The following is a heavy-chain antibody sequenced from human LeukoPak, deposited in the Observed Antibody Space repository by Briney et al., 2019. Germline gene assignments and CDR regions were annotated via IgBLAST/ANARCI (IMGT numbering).Heavy chain of an antibody. CDR2: IIPIFGTA. CDR1: GGTFSSYA. CDR3: ARDRGYCSSTSCYGPDWYFDL. Sequence: GSSVKVSCKASGGTFSSYAISWVRQAPGQGLEWMGGIIPIFGTANYAQKFQGGVTITADKSTSTAYMELSSLRSEDTAVYYCARDRGYCSSTSCYGPDWYFDLWGRGTLVTVSS. V-gene: IGHV1-69*06. J-gene: IGHJ2*01. D-gene: IGHD2-2*01.